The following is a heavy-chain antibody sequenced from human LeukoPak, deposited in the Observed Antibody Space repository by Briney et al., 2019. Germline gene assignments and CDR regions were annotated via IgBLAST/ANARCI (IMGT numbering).Heavy chain of an antibody. CDR3: ARLPLIAAAADWFDP. J-gene: IGHJ5*02. Sequence: PSETLSLTCTVSGGSISSSSYYWGWIRQPPGKGLEWIGSIYYSGSTYYNPSLKSRVTISVDTSKNQFSLKLSSVTAADMAVYYCARLPLIAAAADWFDPWGQGTLVTVSS. D-gene: IGHD6-13*01. CDR1: GGSISSSSYY. V-gene: IGHV4-39*01. CDR2: IYYSGST.